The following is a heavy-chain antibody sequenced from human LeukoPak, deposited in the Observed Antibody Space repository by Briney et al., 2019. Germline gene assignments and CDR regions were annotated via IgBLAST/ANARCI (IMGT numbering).Heavy chain of an antibody. V-gene: IGHV3-48*03. Sequence: GVSLRLSCAASGFTFSSYEMNWVRQAPGKGLEWVSYISSSGSTIYYADSVKGRFTISRDNAKNSLYLQMNSLRAEDTAVYYCAELGITMIGGVWGKGTTVTISS. J-gene: IGHJ6*04. CDR3: AELGITMIGGV. D-gene: IGHD3-10*02. CDR1: GFTFSSYE. CDR2: ISSSGSTI.